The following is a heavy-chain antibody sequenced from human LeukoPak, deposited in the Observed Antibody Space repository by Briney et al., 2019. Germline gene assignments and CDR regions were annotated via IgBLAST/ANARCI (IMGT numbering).Heavy chain of an antibody. V-gene: IGHV1-2*02. CDR1: GYTFTGYY. J-gene: IGHJ4*02. CDR2: INPNSGGT. D-gene: IGHD3-22*01. Sequence: ASVKVSCKASGYTFTGYYMHWVRQAPGQGLEWMGWINPNSGGTNYAQKFQGRVTMTRDTSISTAYMELSRLRSDDPAVYYCARIPLYYCDSSGYSPIFDYWGQGTLVTVSS. CDR3: ARIPLYYCDSSGYSPIFDY.